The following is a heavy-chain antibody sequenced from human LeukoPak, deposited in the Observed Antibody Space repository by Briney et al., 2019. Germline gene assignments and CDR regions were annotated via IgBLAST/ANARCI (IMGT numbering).Heavy chain of an antibody. CDR1: GFTFDDYA. V-gene: IGHV3-43D*03. CDR2: ISWDGGST. J-gene: IGHJ4*02. D-gene: IGHD3-22*01. CDR3: AKASGDSSGYYYPDY. Sequence: GSLRLSCAASGFTFDDYAMHWVRQAPGKGLEWVSLISWDGGSTYYADSVKGRFTISRDNSKNSLYLQMNSLRAEDTALYYCAKASGDSSGYYYPDYWGQGTLVTVSS.